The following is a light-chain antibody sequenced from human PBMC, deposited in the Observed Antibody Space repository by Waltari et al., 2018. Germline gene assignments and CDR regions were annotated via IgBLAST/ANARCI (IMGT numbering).Light chain of an antibody. Sequence: DIVMTQTPLSLPVTPGEPASISCRSSQSLLHSNGNTYLHWYLQKPGQSPRLLIYKVTHRESGVPDRFSGSGSGTDFTRKISRVEPEDVGVYYCMQSTKDPTFGQGTKVEIK. CDR1: QSLLHSNGNTY. J-gene: IGKJ1*01. CDR3: MQSTKDPT. V-gene: IGKV2D-29*02. CDR2: KVT.